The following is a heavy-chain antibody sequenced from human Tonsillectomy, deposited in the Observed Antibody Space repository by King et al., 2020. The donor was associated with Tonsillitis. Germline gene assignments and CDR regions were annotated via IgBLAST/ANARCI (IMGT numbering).Heavy chain of an antibody. CDR2: IRFDGSNE. Sequence: AQLVESGGGVVQPGGSLRLSCAASGFTFSSYGMNWVRQAPGKGLEWVAFIRFDGSNEYYADSVKGRFTISRDNSKNTLYLQMSSLRVEDTAVYYCAKDGEWELLSTASAFDIWGQGTMVTVSS. D-gene: IGHD1-26*01. V-gene: IGHV3-30*02. CDR1: GFTFSSYG. CDR3: AKDGEWELLSTASAFDI. J-gene: IGHJ3*02.